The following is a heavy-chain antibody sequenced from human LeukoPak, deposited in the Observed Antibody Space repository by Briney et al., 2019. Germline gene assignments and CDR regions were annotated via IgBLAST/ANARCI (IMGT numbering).Heavy chain of an antibody. D-gene: IGHD1-26*01. J-gene: IGHJ5*02. CDR3: AKGIVGATS. CDR2: INSDGSST. V-gene: IGHV3-74*01. CDR1: GFTFSSYW. Sequence: GRSLRLSCAASGFTFSSYWMHWVRQAPGNGLVWVSRINSDGSSTTYADSVKGRFTISRDNDKNTLYLQMNSLRAEDTAVYYCAKGIVGATSWGQGTLVTVSS.